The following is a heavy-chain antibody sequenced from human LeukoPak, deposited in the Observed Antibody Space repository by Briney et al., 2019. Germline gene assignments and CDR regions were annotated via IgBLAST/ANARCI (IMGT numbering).Heavy chain of an antibody. CDR2: IKQDGSEK. V-gene: IGHV3-7*01. D-gene: IGHD1-26*01. Sequence: GGSLRLSCAASGFTFSSYWMSWVRQAPGKGLEWVANIKQDGSEKYYVDSVKGRFTISRDNAKNSLYLQMNSLRAEDTAVYYCARDQTKWEPLRRRNYYYMDVWGKGTTVTVSS. CDR1: GFTFSSYW. CDR3: ARDQTKWEPLRRRNYYYMDV. J-gene: IGHJ6*03.